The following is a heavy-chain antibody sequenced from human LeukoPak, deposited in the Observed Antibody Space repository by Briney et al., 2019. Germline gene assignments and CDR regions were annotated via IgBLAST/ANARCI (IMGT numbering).Heavy chain of an antibody. CDR1: GGPFSGYY. CDR2: INHSGST. CDR3: ARGVRASIAAAGTSWWFDP. Sequence: SETLSLTCAVYGGPFSGYYWSWIRQPPGKGLEWIGEINHSGSTDYNPSLKSRVTISVDTSKNQFSLKLSSVTAADTAVYYCARGVRASIAAAGTSWWFDPWGQGTLVTVSS. J-gene: IGHJ5*02. D-gene: IGHD6-13*01. V-gene: IGHV4-34*01.